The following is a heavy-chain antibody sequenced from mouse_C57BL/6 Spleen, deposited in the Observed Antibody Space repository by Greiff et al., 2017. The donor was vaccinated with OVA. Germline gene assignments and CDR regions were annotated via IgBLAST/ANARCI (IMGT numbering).Heavy chain of an antibody. V-gene: IGHV1-18*01. Sequence: VQLQQSGPELVKPGASVKIPCKASGYTFTDYNMDWVKQSHGKSLEWIGDINPNNGGTIYNQKFKGKATLTVDKSSSTAYMELRSLTSEDTAVYYCARGDGYYDWFAYWGQGTLVTVSA. CDR2: INPNNGGT. CDR1: GYTFTDYN. J-gene: IGHJ3*01. CDR3: ARGDGYYDWFAY. D-gene: IGHD2-3*01.